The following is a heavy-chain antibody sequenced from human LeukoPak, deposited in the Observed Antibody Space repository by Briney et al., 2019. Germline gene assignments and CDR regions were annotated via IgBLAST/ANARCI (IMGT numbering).Heavy chain of an antibody. J-gene: IGHJ6*03. V-gene: IGHV4-59*08. Sequence: SETLSLTCTVSGGSIGTYYWSWVRQSPGTGLEWIGYIYVTGTRYNPYLQSRVTISVDRSRNQFFLKMTSVPAADTAVYYCARHIGGGIEDMDVWGRGTKVTVSS. D-gene: IGHD3-16*02. CDR2: IYVTGT. CDR1: GGSIGTYY. CDR3: ARHIGGGIEDMDV.